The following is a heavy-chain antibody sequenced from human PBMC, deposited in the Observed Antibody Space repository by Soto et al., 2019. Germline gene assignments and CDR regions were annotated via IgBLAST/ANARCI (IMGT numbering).Heavy chain of an antibody. CDR3: ARDPGDGSGYYLDY. V-gene: IGHV1-69*04. D-gene: IGHD3-22*01. CDR1: GGTFSSYT. Sequence: SVKVSCKASGGTFSSYTISWVRQAPGQGLEWMGRIIPILGIANYAQKFQGRVTITADKSTSTAYMELSSLRSEDTAVYYCARDPGDGSGYYLDYWGQGTLVTVSS. J-gene: IGHJ4*02. CDR2: IIPILGIA.